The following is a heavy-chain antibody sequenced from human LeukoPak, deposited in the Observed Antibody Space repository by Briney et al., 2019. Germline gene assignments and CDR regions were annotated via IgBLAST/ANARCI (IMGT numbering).Heavy chain of an antibody. CDR3: ARDPAYYDILTDYYMDV. CDR2: IKQDGSEK. Sequence: GGSLRLSCTASGFTFSSYWMSWVRQAPGKGLEWVANIKQDGSEKYYVDSVKGRFTISRDNAKNSLYLQMNFLRAEDTAVYYCARDPAYYDILTDYYMDVWGKGTTVTVSS. D-gene: IGHD3-9*01. V-gene: IGHV3-7*01. CDR1: GFTFSSYW. J-gene: IGHJ6*03.